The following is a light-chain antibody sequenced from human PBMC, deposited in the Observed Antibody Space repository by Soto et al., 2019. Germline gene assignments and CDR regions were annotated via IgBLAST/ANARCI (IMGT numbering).Light chain of an antibody. J-gene: IGKJ4*01. CDR1: RGSSYF. V-gene: IGKV1-27*01. CDR3: QKYNSAPLT. Sequence: DIQMTQSPSSLSASGGGIATISCRARRGSSYFLAWYQQKPGKVPMLLISAASTLQSGVPSRFSGSGSGTDFTLTISSLQPEDVATYYCQKYNSAPLTFGGGTKVEIK. CDR2: AAS.